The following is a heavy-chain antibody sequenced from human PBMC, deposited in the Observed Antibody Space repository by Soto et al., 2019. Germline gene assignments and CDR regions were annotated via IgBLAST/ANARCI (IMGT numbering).Heavy chain of an antibody. CDR3: ARANVDTAGLDV. CDR1: GGSISSYY. V-gene: IGHV4-59*01. D-gene: IGHD5-18*01. CDR2: IYYSGST. J-gene: IGHJ6*04. Sequence: SETLSLTCTVSGGSISSYYWSWIRQPPGKGLEWIGYIYYSGSTNYNPSLKSRVTISVDTSKNQFSLKLSSVTAADTAVYYCARANVDTAGLDVWGKGTTVTVSS.